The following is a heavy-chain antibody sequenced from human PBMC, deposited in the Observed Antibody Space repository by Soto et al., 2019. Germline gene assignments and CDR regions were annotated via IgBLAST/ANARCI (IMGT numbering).Heavy chain of an antibody. Sequence: PSETLSLTCTVSGGSIISYYCIFIRHSSGKGLEWIVRIDTSGTTNYNPSLRSRVTMSVDASKNQFSLNLSSVTAADTAVYFCARGPRGYVYYHGMDVWGQGTTVTVSS. CDR3: ARGPRGYVYYHGMDV. J-gene: IGHJ6*02. CDR1: GGSIISYY. V-gene: IGHV4-4*07. D-gene: IGHD3-16*01. CDR2: IDTSGTT.